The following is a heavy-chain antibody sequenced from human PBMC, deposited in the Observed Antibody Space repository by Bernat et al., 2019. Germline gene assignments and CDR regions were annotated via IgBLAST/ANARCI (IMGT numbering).Heavy chain of an antibody. J-gene: IGHJ6*02. CDR2: IWYDGSNK. D-gene: IGHD4-17*01. CDR3: VRVSLYGAPASGMDV. Sequence: QVQLVESGGGVVQPGRSLRLSCAASGFTFSSYGMHWVRQAPGKGLEWVAVIWYDGSNKYYADSVKGRFTISRDNSKNTLYLQMNSLRAEDTAVYYCVRVSLYGAPASGMDVWGQGTTVTVSS. V-gene: IGHV3-33*01. CDR1: GFTFSSYG.